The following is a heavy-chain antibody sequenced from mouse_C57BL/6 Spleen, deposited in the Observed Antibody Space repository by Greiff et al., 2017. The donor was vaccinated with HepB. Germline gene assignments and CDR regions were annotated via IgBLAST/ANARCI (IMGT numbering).Heavy chain of an antibody. Sequence: EVQLQQSGPELVKPGASVKMSCKASGYTFTDYNMHWVKQSHGKSLEWIGYINPNNGGTSYNQKFKGKATLTVNKSSSTAYMELRSLTSEDSAVYYCDHSSSYGAWFAYWGQGTLVTVSA. CDR3: DHSSSYGAWFAY. J-gene: IGHJ3*01. V-gene: IGHV1-22*01. CDR2: INPNNGGT. D-gene: IGHD1-1*01. CDR1: GYTFTDYN.